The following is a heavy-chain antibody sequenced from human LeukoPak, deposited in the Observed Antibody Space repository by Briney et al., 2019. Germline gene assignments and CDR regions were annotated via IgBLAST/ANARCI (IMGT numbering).Heavy chain of an antibody. CDR2: IDGGNGDT. Sequence: ASVKVSCKTSGYTFGKYAIHWVRQAPGQRFEWMGWIDGGNGDTRLSQKFQDRVSFTRDTFATTAYMELTSLRSEDTAVYYCARDQSRDIRVDFDYWGQGTLVTVSP. D-gene: IGHD2-15*01. CDR1: GYTFGKYA. J-gene: IGHJ4*02. CDR3: ARDQSRDIRVDFDY. V-gene: IGHV1-3*01.